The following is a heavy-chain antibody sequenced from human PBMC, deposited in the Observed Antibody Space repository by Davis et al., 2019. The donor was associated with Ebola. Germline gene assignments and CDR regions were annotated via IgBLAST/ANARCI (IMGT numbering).Heavy chain of an antibody. Sequence: PGGSLRLSCAASGFIFSDYYMSWIRQAPGKGLEWVSYISGSGNTIYYADSVKGRFTVSRDNAKNSLYLQMNSLRAEDTAVYYCAREETYCSGGSCQGHYYGMDVWDQGTTVTVSS. CDR2: ISGSGNTI. V-gene: IGHV3-11*01. D-gene: IGHD2-15*01. CDR3: AREETYCSGGSCQGHYYGMDV. J-gene: IGHJ6*02. CDR1: GFIFSDYY.